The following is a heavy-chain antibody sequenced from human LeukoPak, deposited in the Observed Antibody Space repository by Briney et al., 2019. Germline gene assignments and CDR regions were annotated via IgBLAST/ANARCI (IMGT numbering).Heavy chain of an antibody. D-gene: IGHD3-22*01. CDR2: INPNSGGT. CDR1: GYTFTGYF. V-gene: IGHV1-2*02. CDR3: ARGPGGRSGFHPLEDHYYYYYMDV. J-gene: IGHJ6*03. Sequence: ASVKVSCKTSGYTFTGYFMYWVRQAPGQGLEWMGWINPNSGGTNYAQKFQGRVTMTTDTSTRTAYMELRSLRSDDTAVYYCARGPGGRSGFHPLEDHYYYYYMDVWGKGTTVTVSS.